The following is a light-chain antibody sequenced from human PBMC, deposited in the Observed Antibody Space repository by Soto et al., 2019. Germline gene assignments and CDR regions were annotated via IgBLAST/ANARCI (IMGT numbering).Light chain of an antibody. CDR1: QSVGSY. V-gene: IGKV3-11*01. Sequence: EIVLTQSPATLSLSPGERATLSCRASQSVGSYLAWYQQKPGQAPRLLIYVASNRATGIPGRFSGSGSGTDFTLTISSLEAEDSAVYYCQQCSNWPPTFGQGTKVEIK. CDR2: VAS. CDR3: QQCSNWPPT. J-gene: IGKJ1*01.